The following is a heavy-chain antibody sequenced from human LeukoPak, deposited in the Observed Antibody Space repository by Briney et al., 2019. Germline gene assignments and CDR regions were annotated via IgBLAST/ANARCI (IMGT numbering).Heavy chain of an antibody. V-gene: IGHV1-8*03. D-gene: IGHD1-26*01. CDR2: MNPDTGNT. CDR1: GYSFTTFH. J-gene: IGHJ3*02. CDR3: ARDPGSYDAFDI. Sequence: ASVKVSCKASGYSFTTFHINWVRQAPGQGPERMGWMNPDTGNTGFAQKFQGRVTITQNSSISTVYMELAGLTSEDTAVYYCARDPGSYDAFDIWGQGTMVTVSS.